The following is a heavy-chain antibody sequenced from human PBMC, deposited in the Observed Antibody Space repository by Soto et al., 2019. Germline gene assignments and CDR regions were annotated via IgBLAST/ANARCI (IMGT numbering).Heavy chain of an antibody. CDR3: AFCSSRGDSYYCMYV. J-gene: IGHJ6*03. CDR2: IKSKTDGGTT. V-gene: IGHV3-15*01. D-gene: IGHD3-3*01. CDR1: GLTFSNAW. Sequence: EVQLVESGGGLVKPGGSLRLSCAVSGLTFSNAWMSWVRQAPGKGLEWVGRIKSKTDGGTTDYAAPVTGRFTISGDDSKNTLSLQLNSLKTEDTAVYYCAFCSSRGDSYYCMYVCGKGTTVTVSS.